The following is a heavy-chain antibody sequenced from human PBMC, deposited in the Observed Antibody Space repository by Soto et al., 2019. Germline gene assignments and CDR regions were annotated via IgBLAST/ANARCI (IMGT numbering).Heavy chain of an antibody. CDR3: AIGFYETRGYSEAFDV. D-gene: IGHD3-22*01. CDR1: GGAISGDH. J-gene: IGHJ3*01. V-gene: IGHV4-59*01. Sequence: PSETLSFTGAVSGGAISGDHWNWIRQPPGKGLEWFAYVSSSGSTNYNPSLKSPVTISIDTTKNQLCMRLSSVTAAGTAVYYCAIGFYETRGYSEAFDVWGQGTKVTVSS. CDR2: VSSSGST.